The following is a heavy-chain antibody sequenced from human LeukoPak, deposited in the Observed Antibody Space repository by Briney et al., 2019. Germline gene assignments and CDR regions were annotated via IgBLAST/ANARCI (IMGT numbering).Heavy chain of an antibody. CDR1: GFTFKNFV. D-gene: IGHD1-1*01. CDR2: ISGSGGST. Sequence: GRSLRLSCAASGFTFKNFVMTWVRQAPGQGLDWVSAISGSGGSTYYADSVKGRFTISRDNSKNTLYLQMGSLRAEDMAVYYCARTNDLIAFDIWGQGTMVTVSS. CDR3: ARTNDLIAFDI. V-gene: IGHV3-23*01. J-gene: IGHJ3*02.